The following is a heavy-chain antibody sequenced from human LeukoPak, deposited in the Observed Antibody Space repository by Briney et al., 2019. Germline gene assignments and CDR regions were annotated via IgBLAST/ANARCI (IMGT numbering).Heavy chain of an antibody. J-gene: IGHJ4*02. CDR3: VKDRSIAAPNNDFFDS. CDR1: GFTFNRFY. CDR2: ISSNGATT. D-gene: IGHD6-6*01. Sequence: GGSLRLSCSASGFTFNRFYLHWVRQAPGKGLEFVSHISSNGATTYYADSVKGRFTISRDNSKNTLYLQMSSLRADDTAVYYCVKDRSIAAPNNDFFDSWGQGALVTVST. V-gene: IGHV3-64D*06.